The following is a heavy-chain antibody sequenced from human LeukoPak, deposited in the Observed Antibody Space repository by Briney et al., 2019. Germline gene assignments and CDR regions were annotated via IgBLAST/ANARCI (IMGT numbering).Heavy chain of an antibody. Sequence: SETLSLTCTVSGGSISSGDYYWSWIRQPPGKGLEWIGYIYYSGSTNYNPSLKSRVTISVDTSKNQFSLKLSSVTAADTAVYYCARVRGALRVPDYWGQGTLVTVSS. V-gene: IGHV4-61*08. CDR1: GGSISSGDYY. J-gene: IGHJ4*02. CDR2: IYYSGST. D-gene: IGHD1-26*01. CDR3: ARVRGALRVPDY.